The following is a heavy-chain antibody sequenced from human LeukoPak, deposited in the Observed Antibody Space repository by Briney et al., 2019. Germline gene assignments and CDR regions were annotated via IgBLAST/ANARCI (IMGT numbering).Heavy chain of an antibody. V-gene: IGHV4-39*01. CDR3: ARQRQLWNFDY. J-gene: IGHJ4*02. D-gene: IGHD5-18*01. Sequence: SETLSLTCTVSGGSISSSSYYWGWIRQPPGKGLEWIGSIYYSGSTYYNPSLKSRVTISVDTSKNQFSLKLSSVTAADTAVYYCARQRQLWNFDYWGQGTLVTVSS. CDR1: GGSISSSSYY. CDR2: IYYSGST.